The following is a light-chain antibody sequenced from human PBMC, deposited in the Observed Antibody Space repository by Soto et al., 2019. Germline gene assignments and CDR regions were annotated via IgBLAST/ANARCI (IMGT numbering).Light chain of an antibody. V-gene: IGKV1-39*01. J-gene: IGKJ2*01. Sequence: DIQMTQSPSSLSASVGDRVTITCRASQSIRRDLNWYQQKPGKAPKLLISGASSLQGGVPSRFSGSGSGTELTLTIINLQPEDFATNFCQQSHSTPVYTFGQGTKLEIK. CDR3: QQSHSTPVYT. CDR2: GAS. CDR1: QSIRRD.